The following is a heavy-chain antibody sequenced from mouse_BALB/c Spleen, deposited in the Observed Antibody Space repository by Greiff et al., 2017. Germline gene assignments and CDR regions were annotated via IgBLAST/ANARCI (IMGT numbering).Heavy chain of an antibody. J-gene: IGHJ1*01. CDR3: TRSKDWYFDV. CDR1: GYTFTSYY. V-gene: IGHV1S81*02. Sequence: VHLVESGAELVKPGASVKLSCKASGYTFTSYYMYWVKQRPGQGLEWIGEINPSNGGTNFNEKFKSKATLTVDKSSSTAYMQLSSLTSEDSAVYYCTRSKDWYFDVWGAGTTVTVSS. CDR2: INPSNGGT.